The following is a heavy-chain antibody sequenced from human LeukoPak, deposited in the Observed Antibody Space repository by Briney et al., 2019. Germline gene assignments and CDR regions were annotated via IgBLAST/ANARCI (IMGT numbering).Heavy chain of an antibody. CDR3: ARSSHLHSSGWYAGAFDI. CDR2: IYTSGST. D-gene: IGHD6-19*01. CDR1: GGSISSYY. V-gene: IGHV4-4*07. J-gene: IGHJ3*02. Sequence: SETLSLTCTVSGGSISSYYGSWIRQPAGKGLEWIGRIYTSGSTTYNPPLKSRVTMSVDTSKNKFSLKLSSVTTADTAVYYCARSSHLHSSGWYAGAFDIWGQGTMVTVSS.